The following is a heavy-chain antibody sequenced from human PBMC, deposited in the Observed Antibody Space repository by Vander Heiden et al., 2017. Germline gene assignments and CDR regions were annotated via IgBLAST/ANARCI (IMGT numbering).Heavy chain of an antibody. CDR2: IDWDDDK. V-gene: IGHV2-70*01. Sequence: QVTLRESGPALVKPTQTLTLTCTFSGFSLSTSGMCVSWIRQPPGKALEWLALIDWDDDKYYSTSLKTRLTISKDTSKNQVVLTMTNMDPVDTATYYCARNRGSGEPNNWFDPWGQGTLVTVSS. J-gene: IGHJ5*02. D-gene: IGHD1-26*01. CDR3: ARNRGSGEPNNWFDP. CDR1: GFSLSTSGMC.